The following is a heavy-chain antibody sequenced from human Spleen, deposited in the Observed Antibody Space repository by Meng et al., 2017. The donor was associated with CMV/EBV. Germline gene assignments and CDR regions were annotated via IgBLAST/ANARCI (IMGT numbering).Heavy chain of an antibody. Sequence: SQTLSLTCAVYGESFSDYHWNWIRQPPGKGLEWIGEITDSGSTNYNSSLKSRVTISIDTSKNQFSLKLSSVTAADTAVYYCARDRVYYGSGEGLYWGQGTLVTVSS. CDR2: ITDSGST. D-gene: IGHD3-10*01. V-gene: IGHV4-34*01. CDR1: GESFSDYH. CDR3: ARDRVYYGSGEGLY. J-gene: IGHJ4*02.